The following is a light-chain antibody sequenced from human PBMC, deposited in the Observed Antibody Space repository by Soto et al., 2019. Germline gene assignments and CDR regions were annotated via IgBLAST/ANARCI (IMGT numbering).Light chain of an antibody. Sequence: DIVMTQTPLSSPVVLGQPASISCKSSQSLVHSNGHTYLTWIQQRPGRPPRLLIYRIFNRFFGVPDRFCGSAAGTEFTLQISAVEAEDVGVYYCLQTTAFPHTFGQGTKLEIK. CDR3: LQTTAFPHT. J-gene: IGKJ2*01. V-gene: IGKV2-24*01. CDR1: QSLVHSNGHTY. CDR2: RIF.